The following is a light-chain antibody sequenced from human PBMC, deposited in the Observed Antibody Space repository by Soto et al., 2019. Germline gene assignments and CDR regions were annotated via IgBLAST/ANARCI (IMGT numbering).Light chain of an antibody. J-gene: IGKJ4*01. CDR2: GAS. V-gene: IGKV3-20*01. CDR1: QSVSSNF. CDR3: QQYGTSPVT. Sequence: EIVLTQSPGTLSLSPGERATLSCRASQSVSSNFLAWYQQKPGQAPRLPMYGASSRATGIPDRFSGSGSGTDFTLTITRLEPEDFAVYFCQQYGTSPVTFGGGTKVEIK.